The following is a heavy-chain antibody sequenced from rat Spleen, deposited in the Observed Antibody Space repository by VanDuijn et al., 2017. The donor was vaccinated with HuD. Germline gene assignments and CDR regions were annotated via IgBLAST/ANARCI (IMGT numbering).Heavy chain of an antibody. CDR1: GYSITSSYR. CDR2: INSAGST. J-gene: IGHJ2*01. CDR3: AREYYGYTYDYFDY. V-gene: IGHV3-3*01. D-gene: IGHD1-9*01. Sequence: EVQLQESGPGLVKPSQSLSLTCSVTGYSITSSYRWNWIRKFPGNKLEWMGYINSAGSTNYNPSLKSRISITRDTSKNQFFLQVNSVTTEDTATYYCAREYYGYTYDYFDYWGQGVMVTVSS.